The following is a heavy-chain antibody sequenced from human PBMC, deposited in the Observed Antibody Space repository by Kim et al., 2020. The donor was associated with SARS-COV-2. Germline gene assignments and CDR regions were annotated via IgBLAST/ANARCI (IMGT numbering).Heavy chain of an antibody. V-gene: IGHV4-38-2*02. Sequence: SETLSLTCTVSGYSISSGYYWGWIRQPPGKGLEWIGSIYHSGSTYYNPSLKSRVTISVDTSKNQFSLKLSSVTAADTAVYYCARAYGSGSYHDYWGQGTL. J-gene: IGHJ4*02. CDR1: GYSISSGYY. CDR2: IYHSGST. D-gene: IGHD3-10*01. CDR3: ARAYGSGSYHDY.